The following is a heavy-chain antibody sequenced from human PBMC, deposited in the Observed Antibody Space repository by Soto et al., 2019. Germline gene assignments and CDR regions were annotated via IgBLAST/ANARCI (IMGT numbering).Heavy chain of an antibody. V-gene: IGHV3-66*01. CDR2: TYSGGAT. CDR1: GITVSTSY. CDR3: ATSLLWFGELRS. D-gene: IGHD3-10*01. J-gene: IGHJ5*02. Sequence: ESGGGLVQPGGSLRLSCAASGITVSTSYMSWVRQAPGKGLEWVSLTYSGGATYYEDSAKGRFSLSRDNFNNTVYLQMNSLRAEDTAMYYCATSLLWFGELRSWGQGTLVTVSS.